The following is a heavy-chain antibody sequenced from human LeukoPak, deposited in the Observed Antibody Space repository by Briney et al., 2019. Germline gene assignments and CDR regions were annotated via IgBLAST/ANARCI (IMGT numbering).Heavy chain of an antibody. CDR2: VSSTSTVI. V-gene: IGHV3-48*01. CDR3: ARIIVVLPAAIRDYMDV. D-gene: IGHD2-2*01. CDR1: GFTFNSYS. J-gene: IGHJ4*02. Sequence: GGSLRLSCAASGFTFNSYSMSWVRQAPGKGLEWVSYVSSTSTVIYYADSVKGRFAVSRDNAKNSLYLQMNSLRAEDTAVYYCARIIVVLPAAIRDYMDVWGQGTLVTVSS.